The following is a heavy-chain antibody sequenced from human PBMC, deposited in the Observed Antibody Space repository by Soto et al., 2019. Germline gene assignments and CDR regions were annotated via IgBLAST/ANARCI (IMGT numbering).Heavy chain of an antibody. Sequence: SQTLSLTCVISGYSVSSNGACWNWIRQSPSRGLQWLGRIYYRSKWFHDYAASVESRMAINPDTSRNQFSLQLNYVTPEDTAVYYFARGHCSAGTRLDGPGFCGQGTTGTVSS. CDR3: ARGHCSAGTRLDGPGF. CDR2: IYYRSKWFH. CDR1: GYSVSSNGAC. D-gene: IGHD2-15*01. V-gene: IGHV6-1*01. J-gene: IGHJ1*01.